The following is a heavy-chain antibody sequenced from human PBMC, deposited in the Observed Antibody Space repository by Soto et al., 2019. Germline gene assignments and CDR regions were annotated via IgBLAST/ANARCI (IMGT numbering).Heavy chain of an antibody. CDR1: GASISTYF. J-gene: IGHJ3*01. CDR3: ARDTYYYDDGVRWDDAFDF. CDR2: IDYSGTT. D-gene: IGHD3-22*01. V-gene: IGHV4-59*01. Sequence: QVQLQESGPGLVEPSETLSLTCTVSGASISTYFWSWVRQPPGKGLEWLGHIDYSGTTNYHPSLRGRLTISVDVSKNRFSLGLTSVTAADTAVYYCARDTYYYDDGVRWDDAFDFWGQGTMVTVSS.